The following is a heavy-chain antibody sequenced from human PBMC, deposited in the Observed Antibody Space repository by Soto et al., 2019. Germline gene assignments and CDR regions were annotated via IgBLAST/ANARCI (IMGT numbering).Heavy chain of an antibody. J-gene: IGHJ3*02. V-gene: IGHV3-66*01. Sequence: GASVKVSCKASGYTFTSYGISWVRQAPGKGLEWVSVIYSGGNTYYTDSVKGRFIVSRDNSKNAVFLQMNILRDDDTAVYYCARPVAEAYSDAFDIWGQGTMVTVSS. CDR2: IYSGGNT. D-gene: IGHD6-19*01. CDR3: ARPVAEAYSDAFDI. CDR1: GYTFTSYG.